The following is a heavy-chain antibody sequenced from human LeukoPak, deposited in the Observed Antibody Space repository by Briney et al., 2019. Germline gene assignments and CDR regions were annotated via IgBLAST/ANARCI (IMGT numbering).Heavy chain of an antibody. CDR1: GDSISSNNYY. D-gene: IGHD2-2*01. CDR2: IYYRGST. Sequence: PSETLSLTCTVSGDSISSNNYYWAWIRQSPERGLEWIGSIYYRGSTYYNPSLKSRVIMSVDTSENHFSLRLTSVTAADTAIYFCARAPRYCSSTSCYWLDPWGQGTLVTVSS. J-gene: IGHJ5*02. V-gene: IGHV4-39*02. CDR3: ARAPRYCSSTSCYWLDP.